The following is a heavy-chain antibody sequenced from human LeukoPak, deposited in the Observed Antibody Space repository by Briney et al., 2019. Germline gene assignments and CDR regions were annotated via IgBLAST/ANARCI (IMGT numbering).Heavy chain of an antibody. CDR2: ISGSGGST. CDR3: AKVDSPHYYFDY. CDR1: GFTFSSYA. Sequence: GGSLRLSCAASGFTFSSYAMSWVRQAPGKGLEWVSAISGSGGSTYYADSVKGRFTISRGNSKNTLYLQMNSLRAEDTAVYYCAKVDSPHYYFDYWGQGTLVTVSS. J-gene: IGHJ4*02. V-gene: IGHV3-23*01. D-gene: IGHD3-22*01.